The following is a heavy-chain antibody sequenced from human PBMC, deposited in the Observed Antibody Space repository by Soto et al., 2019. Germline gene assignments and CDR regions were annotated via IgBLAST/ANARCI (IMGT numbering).Heavy chain of an antibody. CDR3: VKVMNQRATTARVLYY. D-gene: IGHD4-17*01. CDR2: ISGSGGST. Sequence: GGSLRLSCAASGFTFSSYAMSWVRQAPGKGLEWASAISGSGGSTYYADSVKGRFTISRDNSKNTLYLQMNSLRVEDTAVYYCVKVMNQRATTARVLYYWGQGTLVTVTS. V-gene: IGHV3-23*01. J-gene: IGHJ4*02. CDR1: GFTFSSYA.